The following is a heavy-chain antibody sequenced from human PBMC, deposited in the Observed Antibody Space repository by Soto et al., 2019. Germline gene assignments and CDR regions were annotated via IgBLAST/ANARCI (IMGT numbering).Heavy chain of an antibody. CDR3: ARDDYPYYDDSSGYHFDY. J-gene: IGHJ4*02. CDR1: GFTFSSYA. D-gene: IGHD3-22*01. V-gene: IGHV3-48*01. CDR2: ISDSSSTI. Sequence: GGSLRLSCSASGFTFSSYAMHWVRQAPGKGLEWVSYISDSSSTIHYADSVKGRFTISRDNAKNSLYLQMNSLRAEDTAVYYCARDDYPYYDDSSGYHFDYWGQGALVTVSS.